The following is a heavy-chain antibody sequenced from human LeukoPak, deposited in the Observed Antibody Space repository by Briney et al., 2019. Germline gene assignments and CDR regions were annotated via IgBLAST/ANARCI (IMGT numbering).Heavy chain of an antibody. CDR2: IYYSGST. Sequence: SQTLSLTCTVSGGSISSGGYYWSWIRQHPGKGLEWIGYIYYSGSTYYNPSLKSRVTMSVDTSKNQFSLKLSSVTAADTAVYYCARDRRRYSSSFRNWFDPWGQGTLVTVSS. D-gene: IGHD6-13*01. V-gene: IGHV4-31*03. CDR1: GGSISSGGYY. CDR3: ARDRRRYSSSFRNWFDP. J-gene: IGHJ5*02.